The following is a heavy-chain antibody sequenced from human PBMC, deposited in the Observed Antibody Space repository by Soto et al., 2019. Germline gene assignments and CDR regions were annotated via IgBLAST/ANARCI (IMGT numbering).Heavy chain of an antibody. CDR3: ARDYGDYFDY. D-gene: IGHD4-17*01. CDR1: GGSISSSSYY. J-gene: IGHJ4*02. Sequence: SETLSLTCTVSGGSISSSSYYWGWIRQPPGKGLEWIGSIYYSGSTYYNPSLKSRVTISVDTSKNQFSLKLSSVTAADTAVYYCARDYGDYFDYWGQGTLVTVSS. CDR2: IYYSGST. V-gene: IGHV4-39*02.